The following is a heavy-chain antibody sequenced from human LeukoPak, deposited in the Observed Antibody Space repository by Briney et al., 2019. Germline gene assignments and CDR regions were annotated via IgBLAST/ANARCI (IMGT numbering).Heavy chain of an antibody. V-gene: IGHV1-69*02. CDR3: ASEIENVDTGIEY. Sequence: SVKVSCKASGGSFNSFNINWVRQAPGQGLDWMGRVTPILGMANYAQKFQGRVKITADKSTTTAYMELSSLRSEDTAVYFCASEIENVDTGIEYWGQGTLVTVSS. CDR2: VTPILGMA. CDR1: GGSFNSFN. D-gene: IGHD5-18*01. J-gene: IGHJ4*02.